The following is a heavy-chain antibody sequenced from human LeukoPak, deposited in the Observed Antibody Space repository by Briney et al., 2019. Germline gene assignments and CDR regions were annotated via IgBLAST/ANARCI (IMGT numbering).Heavy chain of an antibody. J-gene: IGHJ4*02. D-gene: IGHD3-9*01. V-gene: IGHV3-21*01. CDR3: AWINYDILTAGGY. Sequence: GGSLRLSCAASGFTFSSYSMNWVRQAPGKGLEWVSSISSGSSYIYYADSVKGRFTISRDNAKNSLYLQMNSLRAEDTAVYYCAWINYDILTAGGYWGQGTLVTVSS. CDR2: ISSGSSYI. CDR1: GFTFSSYS.